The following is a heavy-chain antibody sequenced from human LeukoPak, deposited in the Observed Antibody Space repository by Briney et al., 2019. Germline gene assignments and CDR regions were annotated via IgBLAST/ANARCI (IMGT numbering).Heavy chain of an antibody. CDR2: INPDGRDT. D-gene: IGHD2-21*02. CDR1: AFIFSGHW. CDR3: ATWGDTTAEYFQR. J-gene: IGHJ1*01. V-gene: IGHV3-7*01. Sequence: GGSLRLSCEGSAFIFSGHWMNWVRQAPGKGLERVAHINPDGRDTYYVDSVKGRFTISRDNAQNSMYLQMNSLRVEDTAVYYCATWGDTTAEYFQRWGQGTLVTVSS.